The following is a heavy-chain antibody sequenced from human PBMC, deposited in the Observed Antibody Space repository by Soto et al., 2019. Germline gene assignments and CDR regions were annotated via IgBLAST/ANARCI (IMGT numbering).Heavy chain of an antibody. CDR2: IYSGGST. CDR1: GFTVSSNY. Sequence: GGSMSLSCAASGFTVSSNYMSWVRQAPGKGMEWVSVIYSGGSTYYADSVKGRFTISRDNSKNTLYLQMNSLRAEDTAVYYCARDSARGVAIRDYYYGMDVWGQGTTVTVSS. CDR3: ARDSARGVAIRDYYYGMDV. D-gene: IGHD3-3*01. V-gene: IGHV3-53*01. J-gene: IGHJ6*02.